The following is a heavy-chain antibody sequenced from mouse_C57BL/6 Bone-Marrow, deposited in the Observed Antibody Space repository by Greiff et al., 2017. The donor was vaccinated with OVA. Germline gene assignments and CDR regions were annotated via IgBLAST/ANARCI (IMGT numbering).Heavy chain of an antibody. Sequence: QVQLKESGPELVKPGASVKISCKASGYAFSSSWMNWVKQRPGKGLEWIGRIYPGDGDTNYNGKFKGKATLTADKSSSTAYMQLSSLTSEDSAVYFYARSVWYPFAYWGQGTLVTVSA. D-gene: IGHD2-10*02. CDR1: GYAFSSSW. V-gene: IGHV1-82*01. CDR3: ARSVWYPFAY. CDR2: IYPGDGDT. J-gene: IGHJ3*01.